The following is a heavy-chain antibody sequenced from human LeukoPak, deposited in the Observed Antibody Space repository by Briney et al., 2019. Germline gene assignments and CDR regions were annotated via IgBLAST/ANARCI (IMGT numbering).Heavy chain of an antibody. Sequence: GRSLRLSCAASGFTFSNYSMIWVRQAPGKGLQWVANINQDGSEIYYVGSVEGRFTISRDNAKNSLYLQMNSLRAEDTAVYYCASSTYSSFPSWGQGTLVTVSS. V-gene: IGHV3-7*01. CDR2: INQDGSEI. J-gene: IGHJ5*02. CDR1: GFTFSNYS. CDR3: ASSTYSSFPS. D-gene: IGHD6-6*01.